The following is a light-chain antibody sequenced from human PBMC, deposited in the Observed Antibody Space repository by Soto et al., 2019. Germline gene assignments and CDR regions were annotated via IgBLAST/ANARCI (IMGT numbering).Light chain of an antibody. CDR3: MQGTHSMYT. CDR2: KVS. J-gene: IGKJ2*01. Sequence: DVVMTQSPLSLPVTLGQPASISCRSSQSLVYSDGNTYLNWFQQRPGQSPRRLIYKVSNRDSGVPDXFSGXGXGTDFTLKISRVEAEXXXXXXXMQGTHSMYTFGQGTKLEIK. CDR1: QSLVYSDGNTY. V-gene: IGKV2-30*01.